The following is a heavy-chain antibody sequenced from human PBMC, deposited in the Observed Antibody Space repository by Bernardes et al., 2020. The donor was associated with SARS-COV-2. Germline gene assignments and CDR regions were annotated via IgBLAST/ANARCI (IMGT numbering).Heavy chain of an antibody. CDR2: ISSGSNYM. Sequence: GWSLRLSCAASGFTFRSYSMNWVRQAPGKGLEWVSSISSGSNYMYYADSLRGRFTVSRDNAKNSLFLQMNSLRAEDTAVYYCSRARGYCSGVSCYSLFDSRGQGNLVNVS. CDR1: GFTFRSYS. D-gene: IGHD2-15*01. J-gene: IGHJ4*02. CDR3: SRARGYCSGVSCYSLFDS. V-gene: IGHV3-21*01.